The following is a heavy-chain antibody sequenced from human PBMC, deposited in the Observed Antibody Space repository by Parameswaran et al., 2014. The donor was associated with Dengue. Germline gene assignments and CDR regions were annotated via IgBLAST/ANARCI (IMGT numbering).Heavy chain of an antibody. D-gene: IGHD3-10*01. CDR3: ARDLSPYYYGSGSYYGGYFDY. V-gene: IGHV1-18*01. J-gene: IGHJ4*02. Sequence: SWVRQAPGQGLEWMGWISAYNGNTNYAQKLQGRVTMTTDTSTSTAYMELRSLRSDDTAVYYCARDLSPYYYGSGSYYGGYFDYWGQGTLVTVSS. CDR2: ISAYNGNT.